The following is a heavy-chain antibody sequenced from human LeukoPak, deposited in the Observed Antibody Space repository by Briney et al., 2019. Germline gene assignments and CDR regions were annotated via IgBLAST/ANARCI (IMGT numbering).Heavy chain of an antibody. V-gene: IGHV3-23*01. J-gene: IGHJ4*02. D-gene: IGHD4-17*01. Sequence: GGSLRLSCAASGFTFSSYAMSWVRQAPGKGLEWVSAISGSGGSTYYAGSVKGRFTISRDNSKNTLYLQMNSLRAEDTAVYYCAKGPTDYGDCYFDYWGQGTLVTVSS. CDR2: ISGSGGST. CDR3: AKGPTDYGDCYFDY. CDR1: GFTFSSYA.